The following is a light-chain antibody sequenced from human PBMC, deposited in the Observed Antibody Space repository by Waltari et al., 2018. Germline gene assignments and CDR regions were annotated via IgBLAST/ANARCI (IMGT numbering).Light chain of an antibody. Sequence: SSGLTQDPAVSVALGQTVRITCQGDCLRTYFATWYQQKPGQAPLIVIYGKNNRPSGIPDRFSGSSSEDTTSLTITGAQAEDEADYFCSSRDSSGNHVLFGGGTKLTVL. CDR3: SSRDSSGNHVL. CDR1: CLRTYF. V-gene: IGLV3-19*01. J-gene: IGLJ3*02. CDR2: GKN.